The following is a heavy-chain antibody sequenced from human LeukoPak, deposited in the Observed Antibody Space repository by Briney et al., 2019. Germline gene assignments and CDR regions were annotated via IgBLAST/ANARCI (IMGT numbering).Heavy chain of an antibody. J-gene: IGHJ6*03. D-gene: IGHD2-2*02. CDR1: GGSFSGYY. V-gene: IGHV4-34*01. Sequence: SETLSLTCVVYGGSFSGYYWSWNRQPPGKGLEWIGEIDHSGTTNYNPSLKSRVTMSVDTSKNQFSLMVSSVTAADTAAYYCATGRNGVVPAPILGVGPWYNYHYMDVWGKGTTVTVSS. CDR3: ATGRNGVVPAPILGVGPWYNYHYMDV. CDR2: IDHSGTT.